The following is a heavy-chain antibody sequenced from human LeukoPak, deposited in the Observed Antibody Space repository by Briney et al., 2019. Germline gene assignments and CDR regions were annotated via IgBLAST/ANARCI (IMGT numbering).Heavy chain of an antibody. CDR3: ARHKTYYYDSSLGFDY. D-gene: IGHD3-22*01. CDR1: GGSISSYY. J-gene: IGHJ4*02. Sequence: PSETLSLTCTVSGGSISSYYWSWIRQPPVKGLEWIGYIYYSGSTNYNPSLKSRVTISVDTSKNQFSLKLSSVTAADTAVYYCARHKTYYYDSSLGFDYWGQGTLVTVSS. CDR2: IYYSGST. V-gene: IGHV4-59*08.